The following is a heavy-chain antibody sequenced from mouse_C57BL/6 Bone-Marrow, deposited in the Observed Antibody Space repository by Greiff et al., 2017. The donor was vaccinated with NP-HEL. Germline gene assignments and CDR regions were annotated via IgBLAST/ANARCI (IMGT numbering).Heavy chain of an antibody. V-gene: IGHV1-54*01. CDR2: INPGSGGT. J-gene: IGHJ3*01. CDR3: ARSDYYGSSYGAY. CDR1: GYAFTNYL. D-gene: IGHD1-1*01. Sequence: QVQLQQSGAELVRPGTSVKVSCKASGYAFTNYLIEWVKQRPGQGLEWIGVINPGSGGTNYNEKFKGKATLTADKSSSTAYMQLSSLTSEDSAVYFCARSDYYGSSYGAYWGQGTLVTVSA.